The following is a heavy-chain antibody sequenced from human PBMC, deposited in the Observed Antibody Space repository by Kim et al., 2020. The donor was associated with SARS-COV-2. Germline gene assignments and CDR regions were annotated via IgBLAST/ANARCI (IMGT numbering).Heavy chain of an antibody. CDR1: GGSISSSSYY. J-gene: IGHJ4*02. CDR2: IYYSGST. Sequence: SETLSLTCTVSGGSISSSSYYWGWIRQPPGKGLEWIGSIYYSGSTYYNPSLKSRVTISVDTSKNQFSLKLSSVTAADTAVYYCARLGRDGRGYCSGGSCYAPYFDYWGQGTLVTVSS. D-gene: IGHD2-15*01. V-gene: IGHV4-39*01. CDR3: ARLGRDGRGYCSGGSCYAPYFDY.